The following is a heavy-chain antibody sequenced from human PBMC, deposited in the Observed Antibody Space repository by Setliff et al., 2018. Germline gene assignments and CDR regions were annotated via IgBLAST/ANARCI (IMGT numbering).Heavy chain of an antibody. CDR3: ARARYSSGWYGGGGAFYYMDA. CDR2: ITWNGRTI. Sequence: PGGSLRLSCEVSGFNFDDYGMTWVRQVPGKGLEWVSTITWNGRTITYADSVKGRFIISKDNPKNSLSLQMNSLRPDDTAFYYCARARYSSGWYGGGGAFYYMDAWGKGTTVTVSS. CDR1: GFNFDDYG. V-gene: IGHV3-20*04. D-gene: IGHD6-19*01. J-gene: IGHJ6*03.